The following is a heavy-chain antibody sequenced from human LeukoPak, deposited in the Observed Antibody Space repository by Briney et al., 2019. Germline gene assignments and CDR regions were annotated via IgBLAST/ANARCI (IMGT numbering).Heavy chain of an antibody. J-gene: IGHJ6*03. Sequence: GASVKVSCKASGYTFTSYDINWVRQAPGQGLEWMGIINPSGGSTSYAQKFQGRVTMTRDMSTSTVYMELSSLRSEDTAVYYCARSKSSSYYYYYYMDVWGKGTTVTVSS. CDR3: ARSKSSSYYYYYYMDV. CDR2: INPSGGST. V-gene: IGHV1-46*01. CDR1: GYTFTSYD. D-gene: IGHD6-6*01.